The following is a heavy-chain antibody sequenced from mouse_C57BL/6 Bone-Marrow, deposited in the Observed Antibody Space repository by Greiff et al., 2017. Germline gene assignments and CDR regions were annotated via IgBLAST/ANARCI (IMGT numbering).Heavy chain of an antibody. J-gene: IGHJ4*01. CDR1: GYTFTSYW. CDR2: IDPSDSYT. V-gene: IGHV1-69*01. Sequence: QVQLQQPGAELVMPGASVKLSCKASGYTFTSYWMHWVKQRPGQGLEWIGEIDPSDSYTNYNQKFKGKFTLTVDKSSSTAYMQLSSLTTEDSAVYYCARKFKGAMDYWGQGTSVTVSS. CDR3: ARKFKGAMDY.